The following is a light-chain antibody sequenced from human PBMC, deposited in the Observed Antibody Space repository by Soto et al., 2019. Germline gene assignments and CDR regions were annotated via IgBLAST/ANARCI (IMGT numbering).Light chain of an antibody. V-gene: IGKV3-20*01. J-gene: IGKJ1*01. CDR2: AAS. Sequence: EVVLTQSPGTVSLSPGERATLSCRASQSVTNNYLAWYQQKAGQAPRLLIYAASSRATGIPDSFSGSGSVTDFTLSISRLEPDDFAVYYCQHYGNSITWTFGQGTKVDIK. CDR1: QSVTNNY. CDR3: QHYGNSITWT.